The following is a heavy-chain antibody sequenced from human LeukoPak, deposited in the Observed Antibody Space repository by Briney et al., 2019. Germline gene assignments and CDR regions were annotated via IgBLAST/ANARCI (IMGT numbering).Heavy chain of an antibody. CDR2: IYYSGST. D-gene: IGHD1-7*01. CDR1: GGSIGSYS. CDR3: ASLANWNYVY. Sequence: PSETLSLTCTVSGGSIGSYSWSWIRQPPGKGLEWIGYIYYSGSTNYNPSLKSRVTMSVDTSKNQFSLKLNSVTAADTAVYYCASLANWNYVYWGQGTLVTVSS. V-gene: IGHV4-59*01. J-gene: IGHJ4*02.